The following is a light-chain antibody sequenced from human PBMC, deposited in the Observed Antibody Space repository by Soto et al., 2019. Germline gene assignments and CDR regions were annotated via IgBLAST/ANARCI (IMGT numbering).Light chain of an antibody. J-gene: IGLJ3*02. CDR3: ASWDGSLQTWV. Sequence: QSVLTQPPSASGTPGQRVTISCSGSSSNIGSNIVNWYQHLPGTAPKLLIYTNNQRPSGVPDRFSDSKSGTSASLAISGLQPEDEADYYCASWDGSLQTWVFGGGTKVTVL. V-gene: IGLV1-44*01. CDR2: TNN. CDR1: SSNIGSNI.